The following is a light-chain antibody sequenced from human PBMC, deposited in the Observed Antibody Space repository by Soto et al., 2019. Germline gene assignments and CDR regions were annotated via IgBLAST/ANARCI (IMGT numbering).Light chain of an antibody. Sequence: EIVLTQSPATLSLSAGDRATLSCRASQNVGTYLAWYQQRPGQAPRLLIYGASNRATGIPARFSGSGSRTDFTLTIPSLEPEDFAVYYCQHLHAWPPAATFGPGTRLEIK. CDR2: GAS. J-gene: IGKJ2*01. V-gene: IGKV3-11*01. CDR1: QNVGTY. CDR3: QHLHAWPPAAT.